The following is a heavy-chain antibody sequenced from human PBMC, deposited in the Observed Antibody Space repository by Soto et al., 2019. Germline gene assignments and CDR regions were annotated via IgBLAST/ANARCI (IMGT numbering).Heavy chain of an antibody. CDR2: IYWDDDK. CDR3: AHSVVAGLGYYFDY. CDR1: GFSLSTNGVG. V-gene: IGHV2-5*02. Sequence: SGPTLVNPTQTLTLTCTFSGFSLSTNGVGVGWIRQPPGKALEWLALIYWDDDKRYSPSLKSRLTITMDTSKNQVVLTMTNMDPVDTATYYCAHSVVAGLGYYFDYWGQGTLVTVSS. D-gene: IGHD6-19*01. J-gene: IGHJ4*02.